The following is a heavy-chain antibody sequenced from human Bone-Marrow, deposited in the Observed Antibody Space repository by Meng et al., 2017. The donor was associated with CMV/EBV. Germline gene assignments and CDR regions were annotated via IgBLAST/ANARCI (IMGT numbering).Heavy chain of an antibody. D-gene: IGHD1-26*01. J-gene: IGHJ4*02. Sequence: GATVKVVCQGPCSTVTGKRISRVRKASGQGLDGIGWISSYKVNTNDAQKLQGRVTMATDTSTSTAYMGLRSLRSDDTAVYYCARGRIPTAYSGSPWYFDYWGQGTLVTVSS. CDR2: ISSYKVNT. V-gene: IGHV1-18*01. CDR3: ARGRIPTAYSGSPWYFDY. CDR1: CSTVTGKR.